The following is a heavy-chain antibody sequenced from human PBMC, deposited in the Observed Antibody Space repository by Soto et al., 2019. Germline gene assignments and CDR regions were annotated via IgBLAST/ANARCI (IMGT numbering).Heavy chain of an antibody. J-gene: IGHJ4*02. Sequence: GGSLILSCAASVPAVTRYSMKWLRQVPGKGFEWVSSISSTTNYIYYGDSRKGRFTISRDNAKNSLYLEMNSLRAEDTAVYYCARESEDLTSNFDYWGQGTLVTVSS. CDR2: ISSTTNYI. CDR3: ARESEDLTSNFDY. CDR1: VPAVTRYS. V-gene: IGHV3-21*06.